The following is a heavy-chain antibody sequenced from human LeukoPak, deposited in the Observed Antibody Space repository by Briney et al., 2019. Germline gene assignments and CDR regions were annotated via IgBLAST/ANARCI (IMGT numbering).Heavy chain of an antibody. V-gene: IGHV3-7*04. CDR2: IQEDGSEK. CDR3: ARAKRNGFDI. J-gene: IGHJ3*02. Sequence: GGSLRLSCAASRFTFSSYWMSWVRQAPGKGLEWVANIQEDGSEKYYVDSVKGRFTISRDNAKNSLYLQMNSLRAEDTAVYYCARAKRNGFDIWGQGTMVTVSS. CDR1: RFTFSSYW.